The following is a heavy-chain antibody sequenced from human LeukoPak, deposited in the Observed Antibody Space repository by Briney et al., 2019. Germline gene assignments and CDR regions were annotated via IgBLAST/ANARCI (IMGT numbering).Heavy chain of an antibody. CDR2: IEQDGSEK. D-gene: IGHD2-15*01. CDR1: GTTFTSYW. Sequence: PGGSLRLSCAASGTTFTSYWMSWLRQAPGKGLEWVANIEQDGSEKYYVDSVKGRFTISIDTAKNSLYLQMNILRAEDTAVYYCARGYCSGGICVSCFDYWGQGTLVTVSS. CDR3: ARGYCSGGICVSCFDY. V-gene: IGHV3-7*01. J-gene: IGHJ4*02.